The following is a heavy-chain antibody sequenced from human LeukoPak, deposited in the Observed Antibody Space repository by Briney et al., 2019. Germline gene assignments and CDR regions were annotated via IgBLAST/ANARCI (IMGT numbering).Heavy chain of an antibody. CDR3: ARDHRYGGLFDS. J-gene: IGHJ4*02. CDR2: ISSHSSTI. V-gene: IGHV3-48*01. Sequence: GGSLRLSCAASGFPFSSYSMNWVRQAPGKGLEWISYISSHSSTIYYADSVQGRLTISRDNAKNSLYLQMNSLRVEDTAVYYCARDHRYGGLFDSWGQGILVTVSS. CDR1: GFPFSSYS. D-gene: IGHD3-9*01.